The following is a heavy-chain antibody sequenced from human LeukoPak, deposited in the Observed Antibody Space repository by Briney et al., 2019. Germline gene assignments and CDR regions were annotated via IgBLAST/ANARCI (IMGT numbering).Heavy chain of an antibody. CDR2: IWYDGSNK. J-gene: IGHJ4*02. CDR3: AKEGTGCGGDCYSDY. V-gene: IGHV3-33*03. CDR1: GFTFSSYG. D-gene: IGHD2-21*02. Sequence: QAGGSLRLSCAASGFTFSSYGMHWVRQAPGKGLEWVAVIWYDGSNKYYADSVKGRFTISRDNSRNTLYLQMNSLRGEDTAVYYCAKEGTGCGGDCYSDYWGQGTLLTVSS.